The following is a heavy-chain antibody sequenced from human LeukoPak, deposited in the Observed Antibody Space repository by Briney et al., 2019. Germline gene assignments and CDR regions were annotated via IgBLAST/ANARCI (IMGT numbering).Heavy chain of an antibody. J-gene: IGHJ3*02. Sequence: TLSLTCTVSGGSISSGDYYWSWIRQPPGKGLEWIGYIYYSGSTYYNPSLKSRVTISVDTSKNQFSLKLSSVTAADTAVYYCARAARRSSSSAFDIWGQGTMVTVSS. D-gene: IGHD6-6*01. CDR3: ARAARRSSSSAFDI. CDR2: IYYSGST. CDR1: GGSISSGDYY. V-gene: IGHV4-30-4*08.